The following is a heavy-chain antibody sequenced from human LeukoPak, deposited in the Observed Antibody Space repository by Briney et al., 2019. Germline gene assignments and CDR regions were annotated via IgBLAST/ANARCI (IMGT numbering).Heavy chain of an antibody. CDR2: INSAGDNI. CDR1: GFTFSDYF. CDR3: ATSRVFDY. V-gene: IGHV3-11*04. Sequence: GGSLRLSCVASGFTFSDYFMSWIRQAPEKGLEWLSFINSAGDNIYYADSVKGRFTISRDNAKKTLYLEMNSLRMEDTAIYYCATSRVFDYWGQGTLVTVSS. J-gene: IGHJ4*02.